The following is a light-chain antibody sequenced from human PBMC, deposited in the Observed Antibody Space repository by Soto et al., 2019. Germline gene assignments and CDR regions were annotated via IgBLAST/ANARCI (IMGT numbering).Light chain of an antibody. CDR1: QSVSSSY. V-gene: IGKV3-20*01. CDR3: QQYGSAPPMYT. CDR2: GAS. J-gene: IGKJ2*01. Sequence: EIVLTQSPGTLSLSPGERATLSCRASQSVSSSYLAWYQQKPGQAPRLLIYGASSRATGIPDRFSGSGSGTDVTLTISRLEPEDLAVYYCQQYGSAPPMYTFGQGTKVEIK.